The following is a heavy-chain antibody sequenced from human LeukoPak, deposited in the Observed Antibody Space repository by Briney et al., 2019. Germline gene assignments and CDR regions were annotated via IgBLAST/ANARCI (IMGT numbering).Heavy chain of an antibody. D-gene: IGHD3-22*01. CDR1: GYSFTSYW. V-gene: IGHV5-51*01. J-gene: IGHJ4*02. CDR2: IYPGDSDT. CDR3: ARRTDSSGYYSEIDY. Sequence: GESLKISCKGSGYSFTSYWIGWVRQMPGKGLGWMGIIYPGDSDTRYSPSFQGQVTISADKSISTAYLQWSSLKASDTAMYYCARRTDSSGYYSEIDYWGQGTLVTVSS.